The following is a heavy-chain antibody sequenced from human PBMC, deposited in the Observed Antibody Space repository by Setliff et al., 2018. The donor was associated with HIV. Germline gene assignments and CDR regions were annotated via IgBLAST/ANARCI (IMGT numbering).Heavy chain of an antibody. D-gene: IGHD5-18*01. V-gene: IGHV3-30*03. Sequence: PGGSLRLSCEASGFIFSHYAMHWVRQAPGKGLEWVALIAYDGSYKYYADSVKGRFTISRDNSKNTLYLQMNSLRAEDTAVYYCARSLYSGGLDYWGQGTLVTVSS. CDR2: IAYDGSYK. CDR1: GFIFSHYA. J-gene: IGHJ4*02. CDR3: ARSLYSGGLDY.